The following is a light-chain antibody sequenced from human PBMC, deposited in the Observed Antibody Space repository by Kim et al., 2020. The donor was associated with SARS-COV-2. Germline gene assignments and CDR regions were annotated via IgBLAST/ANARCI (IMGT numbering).Light chain of an antibody. V-gene: IGKV2-40*01. CDR1: QSLLDGDGGSTY. Sequence: PASIYCRSNQSLLDGDGGSTYIDWYLQKAGQSPQLLIYWLSHRASGVPHRFSGGGSGTEFTLKISRVEAEDVGVYYCMQRFEFPYTFGQGTKLEI. CDR2: WLS. CDR3: MQRFEFPYT. J-gene: IGKJ2*01.